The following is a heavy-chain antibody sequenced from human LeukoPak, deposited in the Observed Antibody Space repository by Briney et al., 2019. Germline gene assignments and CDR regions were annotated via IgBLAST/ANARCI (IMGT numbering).Heavy chain of an antibody. V-gene: IGHV4-59*01. Sequence: NPSETLSLTCTVSGGSISSYYWSWIRQPPGKGLEWIGYIYYSGSTNYNPSLKSRVTISVDTSKNQFSLKLSSVTAADTTVYYCARTPRVMRTIDCSGGSCYPIRAFDIWGQGTMVTVSS. J-gene: IGHJ3*02. CDR2: IYYSGST. CDR1: GGSISSYY. D-gene: IGHD2-15*01. CDR3: ARTPRVMRTIDCSGGSCYPIRAFDI.